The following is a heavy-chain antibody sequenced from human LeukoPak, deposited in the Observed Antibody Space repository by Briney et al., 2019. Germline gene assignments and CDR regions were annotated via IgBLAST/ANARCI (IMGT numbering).Heavy chain of an antibody. V-gene: IGHV1-46*01. CDR3: ARGPPTSSNWFDP. Sequence: ASVKVSCKASGYTLTSYYIHWVRQAPGQGFEWMGIINPSGGTTNYAQKFQGRVTMTRDTSTSTVYMELSSLRSEDTAVYYCARGPPTSSNWFDPWGQGTLVTVSS. CDR1: GYTLTSYY. J-gene: IGHJ5*02. CDR2: INPSGGTT.